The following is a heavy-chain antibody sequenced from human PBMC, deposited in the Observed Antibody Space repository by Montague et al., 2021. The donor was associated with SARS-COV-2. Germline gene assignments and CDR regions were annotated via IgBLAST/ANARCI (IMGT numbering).Heavy chain of an antibody. D-gene: IGHD4-11*01. J-gene: IGHJ4*02. V-gene: IGHV6-1*01. CDR1: GDSVSSNSAT. CDR2: AYYRSKWYN. Sequence: CAISGDSVSSNSATWNWIRQSPSRGLEWLGRAYYRSKWYNDYAVSVKSRITIDPDTSKHQFSLQLNSVTPEDTAVYYCARIPVGSKYDLDFWGQGTLVTVSS. CDR3: ARIPVGSKYDLDF.